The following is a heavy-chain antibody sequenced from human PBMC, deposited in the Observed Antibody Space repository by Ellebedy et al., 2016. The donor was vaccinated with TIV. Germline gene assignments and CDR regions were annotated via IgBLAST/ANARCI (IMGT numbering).Heavy chain of an antibody. CDR2: ISSSGSTI. Sequence: GGSLRLSXAASGFTFSDYYMSWIRQAPGKGLEWVSYISSSGSTIYYADSVKGRFTISRDNAKNSLYLQMNSLRAEDTAVYYCARSVVPAAIVWFNSWGQGTLVTVPS. D-gene: IGHD2-2*02. CDR3: ARSVVPAAIVWFNS. V-gene: IGHV3-11*01. CDR1: GFTFSDYY. J-gene: IGHJ5*01.